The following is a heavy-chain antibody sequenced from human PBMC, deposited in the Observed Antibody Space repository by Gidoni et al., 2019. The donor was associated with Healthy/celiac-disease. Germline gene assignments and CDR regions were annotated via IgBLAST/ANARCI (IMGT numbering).Heavy chain of an antibody. CDR2: ISSNGGST. CDR3: ALRNCSSTSCPVDY. J-gene: IGHJ4*02. D-gene: IGHD2-2*01. Sequence: EVQLVESGGGLVQPGGSLRLSCAASGFTFSSYAMPWVRQAPGKGMEYVSAISSNGGSTYYANSVKGRFTISRDNSKNTLYLQMGSLRAEDMAVYYCALRNCSSTSCPVDYWGQGTLVTVSS. CDR1: GFTFSSYA. V-gene: IGHV3-64*01.